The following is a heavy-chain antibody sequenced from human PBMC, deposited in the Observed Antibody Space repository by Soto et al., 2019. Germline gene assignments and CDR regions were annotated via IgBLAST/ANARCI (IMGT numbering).Heavy chain of an antibody. J-gene: IGHJ6*02. D-gene: IGHD3-22*01. CDR1: GYTFTRNG. CDR2: ISPNSGNI. CDR3: VEDRDSNSWPSGDV. Sequence: QVHLVQSGAEVKKPGASVNVSCKTSGYTFTRNGISWVRQAPGQGLEWMGWISPNSGNIKYAQKLQGRVIMTTDTATSTAYMERRSLRSDDTAVYYCVEDRDSNSWPSGDVWGLGTTVTVSS. V-gene: IGHV1-18*01.